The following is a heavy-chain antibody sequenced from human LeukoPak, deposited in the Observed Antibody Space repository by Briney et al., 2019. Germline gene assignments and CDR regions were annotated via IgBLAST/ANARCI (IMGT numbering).Heavy chain of an antibody. D-gene: IGHD2-15*01. CDR3: VRDYFCSGGTCDDCFDP. J-gene: IGHJ5*02. CDR1: GGTFSSYA. Sequence: SVKVSCKASGGTFSSYAISWVRQAPGQGLEWMGGIIPIFGTANYAQKFQGRVTITTDESTSTAYMELSSLRSEDTAVYYCVRDYFCSGGTCDDCFDPWGQGTLVTVSS. CDR2: IIPIFGTA. V-gene: IGHV1-69*05.